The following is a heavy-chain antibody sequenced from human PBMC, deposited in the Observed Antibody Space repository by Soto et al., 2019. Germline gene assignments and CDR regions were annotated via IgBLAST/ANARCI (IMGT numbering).Heavy chain of an antibody. CDR2: IDPSDSYT. D-gene: IGHD3-22*01. CDR3: ARLGYDGSRNYRVFQS. Sequence: PGESLKISCKGSGYSFTNYWTSWVRQMPGKGLEWMGRIDPSDSYTDYSPSFEGLVTMSADKSINTAYLQWSSLKASDTAIYYCARLGYDGSRNYRVFQSWGQGTLVTVSS. V-gene: IGHV5-10-1*01. CDR1: GYSFTNYW. J-gene: IGHJ1*01.